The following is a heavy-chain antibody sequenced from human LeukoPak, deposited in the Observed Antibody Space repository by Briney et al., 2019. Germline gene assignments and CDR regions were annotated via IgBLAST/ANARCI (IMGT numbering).Heavy chain of an antibody. CDR1: GFTFSNFA. Sequence: PGGSLRLSCAASGFTFSNFAVVWVRQAPGKGLEWVCAISGSGTSIYYADSVRGRFTISRDNSKNTLYLQMNSLRAEDTAVYYSVGELLPYYGMDVWGQGTTVTVSS. D-gene: IGHD3-10*01. CDR2: ISGSGTSI. J-gene: IGHJ6*02. CDR3: VGELLPYYGMDV. V-gene: IGHV3-23*01.